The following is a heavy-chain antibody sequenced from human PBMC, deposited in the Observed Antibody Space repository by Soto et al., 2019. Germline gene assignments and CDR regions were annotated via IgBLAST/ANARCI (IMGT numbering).Heavy chain of an antibody. V-gene: IGHV1-2*02. J-gene: IGHJ3*02. CDR3: ARGGGVGVAGSAAFDM. CDR1: GYPVTAYY. D-gene: IGHD3-3*01. Sequence: QLHLVQSGAVVKKPGASVTVSCSASGYPVTAYYMHWVRQAPGRGLEWMGGINPATGAAKYTQTFQGRGTMTRDTSTSTGFMELSGLTSADTAVFYWARGGGVGVAGSAAFDMWGQGTLVTVSS. CDR2: INPATGAA.